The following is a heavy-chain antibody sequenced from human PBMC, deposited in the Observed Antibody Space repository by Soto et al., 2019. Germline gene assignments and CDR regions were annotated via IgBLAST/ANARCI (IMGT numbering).Heavy chain of an antibody. CDR2: IWYDGSNK. Sequence: QVQLVESGGGVVQPGRSLRLSCAASGFTFSSYGMHWVRQAPGKGLEWVAVIWYDGSNKYYADSVKGRFTISRDNSKNTLDLQMNSLRAEDTAVYYCARVQGRRTDYDFWSGYYAYGMDVWGQGTTVTVSS. CDR1: GFTFSSYG. V-gene: IGHV3-33*01. CDR3: ARVQGRRTDYDFWSGYYAYGMDV. J-gene: IGHJ6*02. D-gene: IGHD3-3*01.